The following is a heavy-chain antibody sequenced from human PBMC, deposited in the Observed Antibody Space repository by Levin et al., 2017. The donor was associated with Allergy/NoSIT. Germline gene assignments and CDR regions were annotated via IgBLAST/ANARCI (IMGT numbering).Heavy chain of an antibody. V-gene: IGHV4-39*01. Sequence: SQTLSLTCTVSRGSVSSSSYCWAWIRQPPGKGLEWIATINSTGRTYFNPSLKSRVTISTDTSKNEFSLKMNSVTAADTAVYYCASPPSSSWFYFAYWGQGSLVTVSS. CDR2: INSTGRT. CDR1: RGSVSSSSYC. CDR3: ASPPSSSWFYFAY. J-gene: IGHJ4*02. D-gene: IGHD6-13*01.